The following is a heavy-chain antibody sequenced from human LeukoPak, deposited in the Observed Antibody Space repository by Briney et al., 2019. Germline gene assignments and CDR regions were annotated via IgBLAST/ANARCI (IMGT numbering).Heavy chain of an antibody. V-gene: IGHV4-34*01. D-gene: IGHD2-15*01. CDR3: ARETRSGGSLLRGNWFDP. Sequence: SETLSLTCAVYGGSFSGYYWSWIRQPPGKGLEWIGEINHSGSTNYNPSLKSRVTISVDTSKNQFSLKLSSVTAADTAVYYCARETRSGGSLLRGNWFDPWGQGTLVTVSS. J-gene: IGHJ5*02. CDR2: INHSGST. CDR1: GGSFSGYY.